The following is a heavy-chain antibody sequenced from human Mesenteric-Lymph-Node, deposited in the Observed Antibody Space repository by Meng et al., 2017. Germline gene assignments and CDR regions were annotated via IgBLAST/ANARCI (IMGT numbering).Heavy chain of an antibody. Sequence: GESLKISCAASGFAFSDYYMTWIRQPPGQGLEWIASISPTGGSLYYADSVKGRFTISRDNAKNSLYLEMNSLRVEDTAVYYCARVRGSFSLDYWGQGTLVTVSS. J-gene: IGHJ4*02. CDR1: GFAFSDYY. CDR3: ARVRGSFSLDY. V-gene: IGHV3-11*04. D-gene: IGHD3-16*01. CDR2: ISPTGGSL.